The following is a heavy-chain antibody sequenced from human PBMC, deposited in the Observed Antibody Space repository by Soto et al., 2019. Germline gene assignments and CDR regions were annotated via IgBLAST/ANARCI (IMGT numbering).Heavy chain of an antibody. D-gene: IGHD2-2*01. CDR3: ARSPPQGYQLLFYYYYYGMDV. CDR2: IIPIFGTA. CDR1: GGTFSSYA. J-gene: IGHJ6*02. V-gene: IGHV1-69*06. Sequence: GASVKVSCKASGGTFSSYAISWVRQAPGQGLEWMGGIIPIFGTANYAQKFQGRVTSTADKSTSTAYMELSSLRSEDTAVYYCARSPPQGYQLLFYYYYYGMDVWGQGTTVTVSS.